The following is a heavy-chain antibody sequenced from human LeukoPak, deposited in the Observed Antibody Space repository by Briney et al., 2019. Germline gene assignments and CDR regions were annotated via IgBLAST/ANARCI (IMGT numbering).Heavy chain of an antibody. CDR3: TRHHCSGGSCPGFDY. CDR1: GAPLGGNY. J-gene: IGHJ4*02. Sequence: SETLSLTCTVSGAPLGGNYGGWIRHPPGRGREWIGYIYYSGSTNYNPSLKSRVTISVDTSKNQFSLKLSSVTAADTAVYYCTRHHCSGGSCPGFDYWGQGTLVTVSS. D-gene: IGHD2-15*01. CDR2: IYYSGST. V-gene: IGHV4-59*08.